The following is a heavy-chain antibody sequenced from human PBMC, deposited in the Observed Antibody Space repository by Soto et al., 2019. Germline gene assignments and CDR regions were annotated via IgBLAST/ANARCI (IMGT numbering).Heavy chain of an antibody. J-gene: IGHJ4*02. CDR1: GFTFSSYA. Sequence: GGSLRLSCAASGFTFSSYAMSWVRQAPGKGLEWVSSISSSSSYIYYADSVKGRFTISRDNAKNSLYLQMNSLRAEDTAVYYCARPTIFGSDYFDYWGQGTLVTVSS. V-gene: IGHV3-21*01. D-gene: IGHD3-3*01. CDR2: ISSSSSYI. CDR3: ARPTIFGSDYFDY.